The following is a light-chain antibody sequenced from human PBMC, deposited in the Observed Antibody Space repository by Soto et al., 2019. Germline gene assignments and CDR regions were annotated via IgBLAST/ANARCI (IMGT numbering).Light chain of an antibody. CDR1: PGISSA. J-gene: IGKJ4*01. CDR2: AAS. V-gene: IGKV1-13*02. Sequence: AIQLTQSPSSLSASVGARAPITCRARPGISSALAWYQQKPRKAPKLLIYAASTLQSGVPSRFSGSGSGTDFTLTISSLQPEDFATYYCQQLHSYPLTFGGGTKVDIK. CDR3: QQLHSYPLT.